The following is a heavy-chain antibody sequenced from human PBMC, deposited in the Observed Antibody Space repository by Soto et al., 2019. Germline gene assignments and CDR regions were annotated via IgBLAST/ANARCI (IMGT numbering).Heavy chain of an antibody. D-gene: IGHD3-10*01. CDR2: IYYSGST. V-gene: IGHV4-61*01. J-gene: IGHJ4*02. CDR1: GGSVSSGSYY. Sequence: SETLSLTCTVSGGSVSSGSYYWSWIRQPPGKGLEWIGYIYYSGSTNYNPSLKSRVTISVDTSKNQFSLKLSSVTAADTAVYYCARGTHYYGSGWGQGTLVTVSS. CDR3: ARGTHYYGSG.